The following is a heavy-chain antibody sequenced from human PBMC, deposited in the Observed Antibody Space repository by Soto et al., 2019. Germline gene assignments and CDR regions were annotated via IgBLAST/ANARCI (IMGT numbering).Heavy chain of an antibody. CDR1: GYSFTDFG. CDR2: ISDYNGNK. CDR3: AREDDLLEGWKFEF. J-gene: IGHJ4*02. V-gene: IGHV1-18*01. D-gene: IGHD3-3*01. Sequence: QAQLVQSGSEVKKPGASVKVSCKASGYSFTDFGVNWVRQAPGQGLEWLGGISDYNGNKDYAQVLQGRLTVTTDTTRETSYLLQTNMISDDTAFYYCAREDDLLEGWKFEFWGQGTLVTVSS.